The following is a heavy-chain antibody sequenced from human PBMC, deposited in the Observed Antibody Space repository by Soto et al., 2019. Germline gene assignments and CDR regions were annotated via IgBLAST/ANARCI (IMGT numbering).Heavy chain of an antibody. Sequence: PGGSLRLSCAASGFSISSDAMSWVRQAPGKGLEWVSGISGSGANTNYADSVKGRFAISIDNSKNTLYLQMSSLRAEDTAVYYCAKRQSGNFGTFDSWGQGTLVTVSS. D-gene: IGHD2-21*02. V-gene: IGHV3-23*01. CDR3: AKRQSGNFGTFDS. J-gene: IGHJ4*02. CDR1: GFSISSDA. CDR2: ISGSGANT.